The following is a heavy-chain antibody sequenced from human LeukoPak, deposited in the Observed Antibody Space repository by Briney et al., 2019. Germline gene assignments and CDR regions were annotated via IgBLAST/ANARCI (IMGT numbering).Heavy chain of an antibody. Sequence: GGSLRLSCAASGFTFSSYAMSWVRQAPGKGLEWVSAISGSGGSTYYADSVKGRFTIPRDNSKNTLYLQMNSLRAEDTAVYYCARANYGGNSGVDYWGQGTLVTVSS. D-gene: IGHD4-23*01. J-gene: IGHJ4*02. CDR1: GFTFSSYA. V-gene: IGHV3-23*01. CDR2: ISGSGGST. CDR3: ARANYGGNSGVDY.